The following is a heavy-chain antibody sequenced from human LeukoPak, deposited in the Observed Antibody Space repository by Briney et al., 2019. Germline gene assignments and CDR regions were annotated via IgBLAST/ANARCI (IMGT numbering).Heavy chain of an antibody. V-gene: IGHV4-39*01. CDR2: IYYTGHT. CDR3: ARQTGSGLFILP. CDR1: GVSISSSNSY. Sequence: SETLSLTCTVSGVSISSSNSYWGWIRQPPGKGLEWIGSIYYTGHTYYNASLKSRVTISIDTSKNQISLRLTSVTATDTAIYYCARQTGSGLFILPGGQGILVTVSS. D-gene: IGHD3/OR15-3a*01. J-gene: IGHJ4*02.